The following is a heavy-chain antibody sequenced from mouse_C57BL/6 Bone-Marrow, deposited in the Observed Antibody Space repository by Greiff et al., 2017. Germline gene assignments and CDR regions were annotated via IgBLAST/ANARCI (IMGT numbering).Heavy chain of an antibody. J-gene: IGHJ2*01. CDR1: GFTFSDYY. V-gene: IGHV5-12*01. Sequence: DVMLVESGGGLVQPGGSLKLSCAASGFTFSDYYMYWVRQTPEKRLEWVAYISNGGGSTYYPDTVKGRFTISRDNAKNTLYLQMSRLKSEDTAMYYCARHPPYYGSSGWDYWGQGTTLTVSS. CDR2: ISNGGGST. CDR3: ARHPPYYGSSGWDY. D-gene: IGHD1-1*01.